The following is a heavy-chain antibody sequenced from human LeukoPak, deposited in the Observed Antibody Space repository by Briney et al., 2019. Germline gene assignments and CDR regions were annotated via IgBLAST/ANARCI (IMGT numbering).Heavy chain of an antibody. CDR3: AREKALIDNYDFSGYDREY. CDR1: GYSISTLAN. Sequence: PSETLSLTCAVSGYSISTLANWGWIRQSPGKGLEWSGSVYYGGSTYYTPSLKSRVTISVDTSKNQFYLNLTSVTAADTAVYYCAREKALIDNYDFSGYDREYWGPGSLVIVSS. V-gene: IGHV4-38-2*02. D-gene: IGHD3-22*01. J-gene: IGHJ4*02. CDR2: VYYGGST.